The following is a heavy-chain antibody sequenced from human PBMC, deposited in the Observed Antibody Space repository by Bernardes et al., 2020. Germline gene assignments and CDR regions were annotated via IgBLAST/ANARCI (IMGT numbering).Heavy chain of an antibody. D-gene: IGHD6-6*01. CDR1: GYTFSSFA. V-gene: IGHV1-3*04. CDR2: INTGNGDT. Sequence: ASVKVSCKASGYTFSSFAMHWVRQAPGQGLEWMGWINTGNGDTKYSQKFQGRVTITRDTSASTAYMELSSLRSEDTAVYYCARDEYISANWFDVWGQGTLVTVSS. CDR3: ARDEYISANWFDV. J-gene: IGHJ5*02.